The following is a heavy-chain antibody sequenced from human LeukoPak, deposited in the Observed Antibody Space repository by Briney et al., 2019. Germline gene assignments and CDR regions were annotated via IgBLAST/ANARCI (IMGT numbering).Heavy chain of an antibody. CDR2: IRYDESNK. CDR3: ATMQWLEGVDWFDP. J-gene: IGHJ5*02. V-gene: IGHV3-30*02. CDR1: GFIFSNYG. D-gene: IGHD6-19*01. Sequence: GGSLRLSCAASGFIFSNYGMHWVRQAPGKGLERVAFIRYDESNKFYADSVKGRFTISRDNSKNILFLQMNSLRAEDAAVYYCATMQWLEGVDWFDPWGQGTLVTVSS.